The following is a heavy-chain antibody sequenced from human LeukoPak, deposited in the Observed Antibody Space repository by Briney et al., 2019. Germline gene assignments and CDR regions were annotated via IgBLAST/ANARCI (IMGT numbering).Heavy chain of an antibody. J-gene: IGHJ4*02. D-gene: IGHD3-9*01. CDR1: GYSFTSYW. CDR3: ARRYNNYDILTGYYRGYYFDY. V-gene: IGHV5-51*01. CDR2: TYPGDSDT. Sequence: GESLKISCKTSGYSFTSYWIGWVRQMPGKGLEWRGITYPGDSDTTYSPPFQGQVTISADKSISTAYLQWSSLKASDTAMYYCARRYNNYDILTGYYRGYYFDYWGQGTLVTVSS.